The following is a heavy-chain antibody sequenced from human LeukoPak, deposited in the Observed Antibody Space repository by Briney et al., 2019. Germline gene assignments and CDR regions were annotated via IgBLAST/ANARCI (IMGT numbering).Heavy chain of an antibody. CDR3: ARDRTSTVSNWFDP. D-gene: IGHD4-17*01. CDR1: GGTFSSYA. CDR2: IIPILGIA. V-gene: IGHV1-69*04. Sequence: ASVKVSCKASGGTFSSYATSWVRQAPGQGLEWMGRIIPILGIANYAQKFQGRATITADKSTSTAYMELSSLRSEDTAVYYCARDRTSTVSNWFDPWGQGTLVTVSS. J-gene: IGHJ5*02.